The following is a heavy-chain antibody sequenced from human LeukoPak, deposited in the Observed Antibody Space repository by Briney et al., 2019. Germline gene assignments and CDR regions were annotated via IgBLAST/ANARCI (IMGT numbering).Heavy chain of an antibody. D-gene: IGHD2-15*01. CDR2: IIPIFGTA. J-gene: IGHJ6*03. V-gene: IGHV1-69*13. CDR1: GGTFSSYA. Sequence: GASVKVSCKASGGTFSSYAISWVRQAPGQGLEWMGGIIPIFGTANYAQKFQGRVTITADESTSTAYMELSSLRSEDTAVYYCARVGAEVVASFYYYYMDVWGKGTTVTISS. CDR3: ARVGAEVVASFYYYYMDV.